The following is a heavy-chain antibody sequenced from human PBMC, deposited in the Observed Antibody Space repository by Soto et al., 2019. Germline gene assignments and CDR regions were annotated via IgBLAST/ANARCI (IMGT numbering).Heavy chain of an antibody. J-gene: IGHJ6*02. CDR2: IWYDGSHK. CDR3: ARDRGYCSSTSCYTDYYYDMDV. CDR1: GFTFSSYG. V-gene: IGHV3-33*01. Sequence: PGGSLRLSCAASGFTFSSYGMYWVRQAPGKGLEWVALIWYDGSHKDYLDSVKGRFTISRDNSENTLYLQMNSLRAEDTAVYYCARDRGYCSSTSCYTDYYYDMDVWGQGTTVTVSS. D-gene: IGHD2-2*02.